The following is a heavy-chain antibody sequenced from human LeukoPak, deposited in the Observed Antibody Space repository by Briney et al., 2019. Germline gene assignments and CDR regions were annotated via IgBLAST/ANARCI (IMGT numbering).Heavy chain of an antibody. V-gene: IGHV1-18*01. D-gene: IGHD3-9*01. Sequence: ASVKVSCKASGYTFTSYGISWVRQAPGQGLEWMGWISAYNGNTNYAQKLQGRVTMTTDTSTSTAYMELRSLRSDDTAVYYCASQHYDILTGYYYFDYWGQGTLVTVSS. CDR3: ASQHYDILTGYYYFDY. CDR2: ISAYNGNT. J-gene: IGHJ4*02. CDR1: GYTFTSYG.